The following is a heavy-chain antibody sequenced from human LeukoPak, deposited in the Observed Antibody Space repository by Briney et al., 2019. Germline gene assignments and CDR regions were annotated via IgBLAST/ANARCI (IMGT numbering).Heavy chain of an antibody. V-gene: IGHV3-21*01. CDR2: ISSSSSYI. CDR1: GFTFSSYS. D-gene: IGHD5-12*01. J-gene: IGHJ3*01. CDR3: ARDTRGYDYDAFDX. Sequence: KTGGSLRLSCAASGFTFSSYSMNWVRQAPGKGLEWVSSISSSSSYIYYADSVKGRFTISRDNAKNSLYLQMNSLRAEDPAVYYCARDTRGYDYDAFDXWGQGTMVTV.